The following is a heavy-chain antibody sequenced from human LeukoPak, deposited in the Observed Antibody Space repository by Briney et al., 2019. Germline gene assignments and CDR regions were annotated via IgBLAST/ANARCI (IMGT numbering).Heavy chain of an antibody. Sequence: GGSLRLSCAASGFTFSSYAMSCVRQAPGKGLEWVSGISGSGDNTYYADSVKGRFTISRDNSKNTLYVQVNSLGTEDTAAYYCAKGSYYDSSGSFYFDYWGQGTLVTVSS. CDR2: ISGSGDNT. V-gene: IGHV3-23*01. D-gene: IGHD3-22*01. J-gene: IGHJ4*02. CDR1: GFTFSSYA. CDR3: AKGSYYDSSGSFYFDY.